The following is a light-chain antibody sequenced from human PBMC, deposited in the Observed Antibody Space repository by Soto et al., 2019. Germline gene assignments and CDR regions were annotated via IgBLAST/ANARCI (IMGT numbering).Light chain of an antibody. CDR1: RSLLKANGYTY. CDR3: MQTLESRT. Sequence: DIVMTQSPLSLTVTPGEPASISCRSSRSLLKANGYTYFHWFLQKPVQSPQLLIYLVYNRAPGVHDKYSGAGSGTDFTLEIRRVEAEDVGVYYCMQTLESRTFGQGTKVEIK. CDR2: LVY. J-gene: IGKJ1*01. V-gene: IGKV2-28*01.